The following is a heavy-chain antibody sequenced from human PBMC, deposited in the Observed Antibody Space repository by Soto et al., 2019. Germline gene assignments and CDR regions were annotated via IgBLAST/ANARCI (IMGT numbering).Heavy chain of an antibody. CDR2: IIPIFGTA. CDR1: GGTFSSYA. V-gene: IGHV1-69*13. J-gene: IGHJ5*02. D-gene: IGHD4-4*01. Sequence: ASVKVSCKASGGTFSSYAISWVRQAPGQGLEWMGGIIPIFGTANYAQKFQGRVTITADESTSTAYMELSSLRSEDTAVYYCASCRDDYNYWFDPWGQGTLVTVSS. CDR3: ASCRDDYNYWFDP.